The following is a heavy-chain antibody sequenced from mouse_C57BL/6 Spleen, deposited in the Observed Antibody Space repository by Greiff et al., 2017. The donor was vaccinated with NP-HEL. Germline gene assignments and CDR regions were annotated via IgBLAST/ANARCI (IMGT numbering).Heavy chain of an antibody. CDR2: INPNNGGT. D-gene: IGHD1-1*01. CDR1: GYTFTDYY. V-gene: IGHV1-26*01. CDR3: ANLYYYGSSSPLTGPPYAMDY. Sequence: EVQLQQSGPELVKPGASVKISCKASGYTFTDYYMNWVKQSHGKSLEWIGDINPNNGGTSYNQKFKGKATLTVDKSSSTAYMELRSLTSEDSAVYYCANLYYYGSSSPLTGPPYAMDYWGQGTSVTVSS. J-gene: IGHJ4*01.